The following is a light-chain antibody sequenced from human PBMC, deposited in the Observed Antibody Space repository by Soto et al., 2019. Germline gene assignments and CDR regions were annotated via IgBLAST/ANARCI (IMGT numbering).Light chain of an antibody. Sequence: EIVLTQSPGTLSLSPGERATLSCRASQSVRSDYLAWYQQKPGQAPRLLIYGASSRATGIPDRFSGSGSGTDVTLTISRLEPEDFAVYYFQQFGRSPSMYTFGQGTKLEIK. CDR2: GAS. J-gene: IGKJ2*01. CDR3: QQFGRSPSMYT. V-gene: IGKV3-20*01. CDR1: QSVRSDY.